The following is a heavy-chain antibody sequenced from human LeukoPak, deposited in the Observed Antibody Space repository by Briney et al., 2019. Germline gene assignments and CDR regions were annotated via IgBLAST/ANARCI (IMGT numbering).Heavy chain of an antibody. J-gene: IGHJ4*02. D-gene: IGHD7-27*01. Sequence: GGSLRLSCAASGFTLSGYWMSWVRRAPGKGLEWVAVISYDGTNKYYADSVKGRFTISRDNSKNTLYLQMNSLRAEDTAVYYCAKDRNWGDFDYWGQGTLVTVSS. CDR1: GFTLSGYW. CDR2: ISYDGTNK. V-gene: IGHV3-30*18. CDR3: AKDRNWGDFDY.